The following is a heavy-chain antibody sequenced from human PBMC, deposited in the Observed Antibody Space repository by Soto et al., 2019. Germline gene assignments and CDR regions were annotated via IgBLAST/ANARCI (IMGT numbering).Heavy chain of an antibody. J-gene: IGHJ4*02. Sequence: TLSLTCTISGGSISVYYWSWVRQPPGHELEWTGYIYASGSPYYNPSLRSRVTISADTSKNQISLKLTSPTAADTAVYYCARGVGSSPPRYWGRGTLVTVSS. CDR3: ARGVGSSPPRY. CDR2: IYASGSP. CDR1: GGSISVYY. D-gene: IGHD1-26*01. V-gene: IGHV4-59*01.